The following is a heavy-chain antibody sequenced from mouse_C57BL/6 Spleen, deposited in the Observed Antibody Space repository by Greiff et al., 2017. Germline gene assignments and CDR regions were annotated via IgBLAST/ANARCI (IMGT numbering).Heavy chain of an antibody. D-gene: IGHD2-1*01. CDR1: GFNIKNTY. CDR2: IDPANGNT. J-gene: IGHJ2*01. Sequence: EVKLQESVAELVRPGASVKLSCTASGFNIKNTYMHWVKQRPEQGLEWIGRIDPANGNTKYAPKFQGKATITADTSSNTAYLQLSSLTSEDTAIYYCATPSYYGNYYFDYWGQGTTLTVSS. CDR3: ATPSYYGNYYFDY. V-gene: IGHV14-3*01.